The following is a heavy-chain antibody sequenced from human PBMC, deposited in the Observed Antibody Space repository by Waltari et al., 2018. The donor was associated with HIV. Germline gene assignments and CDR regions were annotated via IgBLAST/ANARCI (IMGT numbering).Heavy chain of an antibody. CDR1: GFTFSGSW. CDR3: ARDSNPAQGSVWYDAFDI. CDR2: KKQDENKG. V-gene: IGHV3-7*01. J-gene: IGHJ3*02. Sequence: EVQLVESGGGLVQPGGSLRLSCAASGFTFSGSWMSWFRQAPGKGLEGVDNKKQDENKGNYVDAVKGRYTSSRDNAKNSLYLQMNSLTAADTAVYYCARDSNPAQGSVWYDAFDIWGQGTMVTVSS. D-gene: IGHD6-13*01.